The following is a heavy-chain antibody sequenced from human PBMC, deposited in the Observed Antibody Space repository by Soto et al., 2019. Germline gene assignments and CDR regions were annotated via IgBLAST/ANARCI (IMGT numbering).Heavy chain of an antibody. CDR3: AREGITMVRGVFNWFDP. V-gene: IGHV4-4*07. CDR1: GGSISSYY. CDR2: IYTSGST. J-gene: IGHJ5*02. Sequence: QVQLQESGPGLVKPSETLSLTCTVSGGSISSYYWSWIRQPAGKGLEWIGRIYTSGSTNYNPSLKSRVTMSVDTSKNQFSLKLSSVTAADTAVYYCAREGITMVRGVFNWFDPWGQGTLVTVSS. D-gene: IGHD3-10*01.